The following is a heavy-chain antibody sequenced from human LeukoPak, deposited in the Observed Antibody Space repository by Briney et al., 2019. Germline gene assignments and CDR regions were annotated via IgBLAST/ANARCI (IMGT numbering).Heavy chain of an antibody. J-gene: IGHJ4*02. V-gene: IGHV4-39*07. CDR2: IYYSGST. CDR1: GGSISSSSYY. Sequence: SETLSLTCTVSGGSISSSSYYWGWIRQPPGKGLEWIGSIYYSGSTYYNPSLKSRVTISADTSKNQFSLKLSSVTAADTAVYYCARVWRWSSPVDYWGQGTLVTVSS. D-gene: IGHD2-21*01. CDR3: ARVWRWSSPVDY.